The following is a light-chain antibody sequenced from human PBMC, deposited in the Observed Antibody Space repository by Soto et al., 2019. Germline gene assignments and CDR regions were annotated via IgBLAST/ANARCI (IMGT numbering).Light chain of an antibody. J-gene: IGLJ3*02. CDR3: ATRDNSLSRWV. CDR2: CND. CDR1: SSNIGAGYD. V-gene: IGLV1-40*01. Sequence: QSVLTQPPSVSGAPGQRVTISCTGSSSNIGAGYDVHWYQQLPGTAPKLLIYCNDQRPSGVPDRLSGSKSGTSASLAISGLRSEDEADYYCATRDNSLSRWVFGGGTKVTVL.